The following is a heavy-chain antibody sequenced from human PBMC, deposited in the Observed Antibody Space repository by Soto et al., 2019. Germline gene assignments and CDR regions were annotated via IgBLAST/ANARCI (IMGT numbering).Heavy chain of an antibody. J-gene: IGHJ6*02. CDR1: GYSFTSYW. CDR3: ARQQQLPYYYYGMDV. CDR2: IDPSDSYT. D-gene: IGHD6-13*01. Sequence: GESLKISCKGSGYSFTSYWISWVRQMPGKGLEWMGRIDPSDSYTNYSPSFQGHVTISADKSISTAYLQWSSLKASDTAMYYCARQQQLPYYYYGMDVWGQGTTVTVS. V-gene: IGHV5-10-1*01.